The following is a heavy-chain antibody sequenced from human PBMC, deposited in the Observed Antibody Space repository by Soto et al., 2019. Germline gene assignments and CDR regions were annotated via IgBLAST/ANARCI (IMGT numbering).Heavy chain of an antibody. CDR1: GYTFTSYA. CDR3: AREEVVVAATYYYYYMDV. J-gene: IGHJ6*03. Sequence: ASVKVSCKASGYTFTSYAMHWVRQAPGQRLEWMGWINAGNGNTKYSQKFQGRVTITRDTSASTAYMELSSLRSEDTAVYYCAREEVVVAATYYYYYMDVWGKGTTVTVSS. V-gene: IGHV1-3*01. D-gene: IGHD2-15*01. CDR2: INAGNGNT.